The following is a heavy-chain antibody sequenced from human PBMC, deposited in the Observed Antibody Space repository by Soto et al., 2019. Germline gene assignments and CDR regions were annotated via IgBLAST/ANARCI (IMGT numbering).Heavy chain of an antibody. D-gene: IGHD3-10*01. Sequence: ASVKVSCKASGYTFTSYAIHWVRQAPGQGLEWMGWINPVNGDTRYSQRFQGRVTLTRDTSASTAYMELSSLRSEDTAVYYCARKDYYGSGIYYFDYWGQGTLVTVSS. CDR2: INPVNGDT. V-gene: IGHV1-3*01. CDR3: ARKDYYGSGIYYFDY. J-gene: IGHJ4*02. CDR1: GYTFTSYA.